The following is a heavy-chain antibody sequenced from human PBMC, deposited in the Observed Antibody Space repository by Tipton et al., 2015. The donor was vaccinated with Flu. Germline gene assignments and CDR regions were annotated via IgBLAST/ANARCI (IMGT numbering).Heavy chain of an antibody. CDR2: IFYSGSFSGGST. Sequence: TLSLTCTVSGGSISSTYYWGWIRQPPGKGLEWIGSIFYSGSFSGGSTYYNPSLKSRVTISVGTSKNQFSLKLSSVTAADTAIYYCARPHTPYFYGMDVWGQGTTVTVSS. D-gene: IGHD2-2*02. J-gene: IGHJ6*02. CDR1: GGSISSTYY. V-gene: IGHV4-39*07. CDR3: ARPHTPYFYGMDV.